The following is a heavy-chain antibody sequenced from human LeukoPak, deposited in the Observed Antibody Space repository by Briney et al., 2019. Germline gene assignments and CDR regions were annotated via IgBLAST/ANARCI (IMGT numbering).Heavy chain of an antibody. D-gene: IGHD6-6*01. CDR3: ARSSSSSGYYFDY. J-gene: IGHJ4*02. CDR2: INPDSGGA. CDR1: GYIFTDYY. V-gene: IGHV1-2*02. Sequence: GASVKVSCKASGYIFTDYYMHWVRQAPGQGLEWMGWINPDSGGASYVQKFQSRVTMTRDTSITTAYMELSRLRSDETAVYYCARSSSSSGYYFDYWGQGTLVTVSS.